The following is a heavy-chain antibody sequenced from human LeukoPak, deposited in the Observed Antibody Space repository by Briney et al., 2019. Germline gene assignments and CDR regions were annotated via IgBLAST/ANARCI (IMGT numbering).Heavy chain of an antibody. CDR3: ASSIGSRRQELPYYFDY. CDR2: ISSSSSYI. CDR1: GFTFSSYS. Sequence: GGSLRLSCAASGFTFSSYSMNWVRQAPGKGLEWVSSISSSSSYIYYADSVKGRFTISRDNAKNSLYLQMNSLRAEDTAVFYCASSIGSRRQELPYYFDYWGQGTLVTVSS. V-gene: IGHV3-21*01. J-gene: IGHJ4*02. D-gene: IGHD1-7*01.